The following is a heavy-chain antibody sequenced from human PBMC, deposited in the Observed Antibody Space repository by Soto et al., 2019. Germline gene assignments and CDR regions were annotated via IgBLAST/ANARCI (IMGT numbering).Heavy chain of an antibody. CDR1: GYTFTSYY. Sequence: ASVKVSCKASGYTFTSYYMHWVRQAPGQGLEWMGIINPSGGSTSYAQKFQGRVTMTRDTSTSTVYMELSSLRSEDTAEYYCAIIPEGYYDSPIIPNWFDPWGQGNLVTVSS. CDR2: INPSGGST. D-gene: IGHD3-22*01. V-gene: IGHV1-46*01. J-gene: IGHJ5*02. CDR3: AIIPEGYYDSPIIPNWFDP.